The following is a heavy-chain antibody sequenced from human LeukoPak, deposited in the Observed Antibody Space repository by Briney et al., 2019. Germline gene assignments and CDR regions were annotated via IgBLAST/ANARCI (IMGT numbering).Heavy chain of an antibody. D-gene: IGHD4-23*01. J-gene: IGHJ4*02. CDR2: ISYDGSNK. CDR1: GFTVSSNY. V-gene: IGHV3-30*03. Sequence: GGSLRLSCAASGFTVSSNYMSWVRQAPGKGLEWVAVISYDGSNKYYADSVKGRFTISRDNSKNTLYLQMNSLRAEDTAVYYCAREYDYGGPFDYWGQGTLVTVSS. CDR3: AREYDYGGPFDY.